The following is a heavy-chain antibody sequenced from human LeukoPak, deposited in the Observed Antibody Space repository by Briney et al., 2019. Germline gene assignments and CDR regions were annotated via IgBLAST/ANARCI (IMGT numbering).Heavy chain of an antibody. CDR2: IYYSGST. Sequence: SETLSLTCTVSGGSISSYYWSWIRQPPGKGLEWIGYIYYSGSTNYNPSLKSRVTISVDTSKNQFSLKLSSVTAADTAVYYCATTPITICGVAYFYMDVWGKGTTVTVSS. CDR1: GGSISSYY. D-gene: IGHD3-3*01. J-gene: IGHJ6*03. CDR3: ATTPITICGVAYFYMDV. V-gene: IGHV4-59*01.